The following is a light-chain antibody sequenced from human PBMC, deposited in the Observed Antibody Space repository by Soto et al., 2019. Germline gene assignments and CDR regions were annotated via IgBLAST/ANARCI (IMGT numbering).Light chain of an antibody. Sequence: QSFLAQPRSVSGSPGQSVTISCTGTNSDVGGYNYVSWYQHHPGKAPKLMIFDVTKRPSGVPDRFSGSKSGNTASLTISGLQTEDEADYYCCSYAGSYTYVFGTGTKVTVL. J-gene: IGLJ1*01. CDR2: DVT. CDR3: CSYAGSYTYV. CDR1: NSDVGGYNY. V-gene: IGLV2-11*01.